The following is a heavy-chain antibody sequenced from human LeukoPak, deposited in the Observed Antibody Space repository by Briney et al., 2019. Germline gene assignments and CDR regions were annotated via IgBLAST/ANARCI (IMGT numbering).Heavy chain of an antibody. D-gene: IGHD2-15*01. Sequence: GGSLRLSCAASRFTFNNYAMSWVRQAPGKRLEWVSSIISSGDTTYYADSVKGRFTISRDNSKNTLYLQLNSLRAKDTALYYCAKLLKGYWGQGTLVTVSS. J-gene: IGHJ4*02. CDR2: IISSGDTT. CDR3: AKLLKGY. CDR1: RFTFNNYA. V-gene: IGHV3-23*01.